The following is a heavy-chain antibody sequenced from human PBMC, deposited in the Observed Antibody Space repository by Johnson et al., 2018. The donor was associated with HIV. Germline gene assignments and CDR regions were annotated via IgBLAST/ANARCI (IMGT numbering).Heavy chain of an antibody. CDR3: AKDFGSGWADAFDI. D-gene: IGHD6-19*01. Sequence: QVQLVESGGGLVKPGGSLRLSCAASGFTLSSYGIHWVRQAPGKGLEWVAFIQYDATNRYYVDSVKGRFTISRDNYKNTVYLQMNSLRTEDSALYYCAKDFGSGWADAFDIWGQGTGVTISS. J-gene: IGHJ3*02. CDR2: IQYDATNR. V-gene: IGHV3-30*02. CDR1: GFTLSSYG.